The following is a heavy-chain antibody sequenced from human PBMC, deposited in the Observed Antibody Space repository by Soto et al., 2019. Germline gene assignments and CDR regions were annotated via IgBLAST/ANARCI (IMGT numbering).Heavy chain of an antibody. D-gene: IGHD3-3*01. V-gene: IGHV4-39*01. CDR1: GGSISSSSYY. Sequence: SETLSLTCTVSGGSISSSSYYWGWIRQPPGKGLEWIGSIYYSGSTYYNPSLKSRVTISVDTSKNQFSLKLSSVTAADTAMYYCVRQGDFWSGSDWFDPWGQGTLVTVSS. CDR3: VRQGDFWSGSDWFDP. CDR2: IYYSGST. J-gene: IGHJ5*02.